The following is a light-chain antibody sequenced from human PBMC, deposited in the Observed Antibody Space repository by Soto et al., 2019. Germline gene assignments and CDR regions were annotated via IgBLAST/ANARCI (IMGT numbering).Light chain of an antibody. CDR1: SSNIGAGYD. J-gene: IGLJ1*01. Sequence: QSVLTQPPSVSGAPGQRVTISCTGSSSNIGAGYDVHWYQQLPGTAPKLLIYGNSNRPSGVPDRFSGSKSGTSASLAITGLQAEDEADYYCQSYDSSLSGWGVLGTGTKVTVL. CDR2: GNS. CDR3: QSYDSSLSGWGV. V-gene: IGLV1-40*01.